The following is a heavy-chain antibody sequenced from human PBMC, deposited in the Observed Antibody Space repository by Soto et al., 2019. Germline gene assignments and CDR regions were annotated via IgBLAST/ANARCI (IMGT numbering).Heavy chain of an antibody. D-gene: IGHD2-2*01. Sequence: PSETLSLTCAVYGGSFSGYYWSWIRQPPGKGLEWIGYIYYSGSTNYNPSLKSRVTISVDTSKNQFSLKLSSVTAADTAVYYCARVQMEYCSSTSCYGVYYYYYYMDVWGKGTTVTVSS. V-gene: IGHV4-59*01. CDR3: ARVQMEYCSSTSCYGVYYYYYYMDV. CDR1: GGSFSGYY. J-gene: IGHJ6*03. CDR2: IYYSGST.